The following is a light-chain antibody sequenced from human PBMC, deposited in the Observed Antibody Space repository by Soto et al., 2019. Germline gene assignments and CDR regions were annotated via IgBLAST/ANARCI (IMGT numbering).Light chain of an antibody. CDR1: QDISSS. V-gene: IGKV1-13*02. J-gene: IGKJ4*01. CDR3: QQTQSYPST. CDR2: GAS. Sequence: AIQLTQSPSSLSASVGDRVTITCRASQDISSSLAWYQQKAGKAPKLLIYGASILQSGVPSGFSGSGFGKDFTLTISSLRAEDFAIYFCQQTQSYPSTLGGGTKVDXK.